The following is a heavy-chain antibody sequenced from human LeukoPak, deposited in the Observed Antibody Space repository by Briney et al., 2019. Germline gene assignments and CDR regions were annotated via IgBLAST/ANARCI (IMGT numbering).Heavy chain of an antibody. D-gene: IGHD1-7*01. CDR1: GGSISSGGYY. CDR3: ARGSQTGITGTNAFDY. CDR2: IYHSGST. V-gene: IGHV4-30-2*01. J-gene: IGHJ4*02. Sequence: KASQTLSLTCTVSGGSISSGGYYWSWIRQPPGKGLEWIGYIYHSGSTYYNPSLKSRVTISVDRSKNQFSLKLSSVTAADTAVYYCARGSQTGITGTNAFDYWGQGTLVTVSS.